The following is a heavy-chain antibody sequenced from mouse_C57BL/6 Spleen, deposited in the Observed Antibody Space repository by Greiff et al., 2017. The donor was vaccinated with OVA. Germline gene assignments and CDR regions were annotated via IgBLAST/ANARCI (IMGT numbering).Heavy chain of an antibody. J-gene: IGHJ1*03. V-gene: IGHV1-7*01. D-gene: IGHD1-1*01. CDR3: AIYYYGSNWYFDV. CDR1: GYTFTSYW. Sequence: QVHVKQSGAELAKPGASVKLSCKASGYTFTSYWMHWVKQRPGQGLEWIGYINPSSGYTKYNQKFKDKATLTADKSSSTAYMQLSSLTYEDSAVYYCAIYYYGSNWYFDVWGTGTTVTVSS. CDR2: INPSSGYT.